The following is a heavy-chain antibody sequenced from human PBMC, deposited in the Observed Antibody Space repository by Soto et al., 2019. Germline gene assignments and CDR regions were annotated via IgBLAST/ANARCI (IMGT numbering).Heavy chain of an antibody. D-gene: IGHD6-19*01. CDR1: GFTFDDDG. V-gene: IGHV3-20*04. Sequence: EVQLVESGGGVVRPGGSLRLSCAASGFTFDDDGMSWVRQAPGKGLEWVSGINWKGGSTGYADSVKGRFTISRDNAKKSLYLQMNSLRAEDTALYYCASDGSGWPYFDYWGQGTLVIVSS. CDR2: INWKGGST. J-gene: IGHJ4*02. CDR3: ASDGSGWPYFDY.